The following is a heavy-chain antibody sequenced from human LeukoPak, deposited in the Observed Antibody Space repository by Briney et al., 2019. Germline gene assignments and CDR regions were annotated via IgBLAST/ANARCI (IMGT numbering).Heavy chain of an antibody. CDR1: GGSFSGYY. D-gene: IGHD2-2*01. Sequence: PSEALSLTCAVHGGSFSGYYWSWIRQPPGKGLEWIGESNHSGSTNYNPSLKSRVSISVDTSKNQFSLKLSSVTATDAAVYYCARGFFCSSISCYPAFEPWGQGTLVTVSS. J-gene: IGHJ5*02. V-gene: IGHV4-34*01. CDR2: SNHSGST. CDR3: ARGFFCSSISCYPAFEP.